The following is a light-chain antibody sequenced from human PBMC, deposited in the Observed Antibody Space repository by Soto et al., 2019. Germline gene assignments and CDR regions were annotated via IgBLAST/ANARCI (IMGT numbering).Light chain of an antibody. CDR1: SSDVGGYNY. Sequence: LTQPASVSGSPGQSITISCTGTSSDVGGYNYVSWSQHHPGKAPKLMIYEVSHRPSGVSNRFSGSKSGNTASLTISGLQAEDEADYYCSSYTTTNTYVFGTGTKVT. J-gene: IGLJ1*01. CDR3: SSYTTTNTYV. V-gene: IGLV2-14*01. CDR2: EVS.